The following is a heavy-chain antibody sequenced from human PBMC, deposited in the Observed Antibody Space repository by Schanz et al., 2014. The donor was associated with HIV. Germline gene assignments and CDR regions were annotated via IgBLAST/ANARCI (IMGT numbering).Heavy chain of an antibody. Sequence: QVQLVQSGAEVKKPGASVKVSCKASGYTFTNYFIHWVRQAPGQGLEWMGWINPNSGDTDYAQKFQGRVTMTRNTSINTAYMELSSLRSEDTAVYYCARGRKSLSGLGWFYFDYWAQGTLVTVSS. CDR3: ARGRKSLSGLGWFYFDY. CDR2: INPNSGDT. CDR1: GYTFTNYF. J-gene: IGHJ4*02. D-gene: IGHD3-9*01. V-gene: IGHV1-8*02.